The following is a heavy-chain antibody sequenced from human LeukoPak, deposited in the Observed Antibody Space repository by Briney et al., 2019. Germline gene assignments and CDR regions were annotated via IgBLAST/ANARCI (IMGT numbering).Heavy chain of an antibody. J-gene: IGHJ4*02. CDR2: INPNSGGT. CDR3: ARAYGSGSSYHPDY. Sequence: ASVRVSCKASGYTYTAYYMHWVRQAPGQGLEWMGWINPNSGGTNSSQKFQDRVTLTRDTSISTAYMELGSLRSDDTAIYYCARAYGSGSSYHPDYWGQGTLVTVSS. V-gene: IGHV1-2*02. D-gene: IGHD3-10*01. CDR1: GYTYTAYY.